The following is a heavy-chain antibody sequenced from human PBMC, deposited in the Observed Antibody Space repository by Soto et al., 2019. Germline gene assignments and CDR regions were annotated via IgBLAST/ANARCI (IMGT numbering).Heavy chain of an antibody. CDR1: GFSLSDYY. D-gene: IGHD6-6*01. J-gene: IGHJ4*02. V-gene: IGHV3-11*06. CDR3: ARDPERSSIAARRSDY. Sequence: GGSLRLSCVASGFSLSDYYMSWIRQAPGKGLEWVSYISSSSSYTNYADSVKGRFTISRDNAKNSLYLQMNSLRAEDTAVYYCARDPERSSIAARRSDYWGQGTLVTVSS. CDR2: ISSSSSYT.